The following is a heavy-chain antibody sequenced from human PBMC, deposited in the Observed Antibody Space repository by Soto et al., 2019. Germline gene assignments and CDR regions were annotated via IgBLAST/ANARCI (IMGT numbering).Heavy chain of an antibody. D-gene: IGHD2-15*01. J-gene: IGHJ4*02. CDR2: IVVGSGNT. V-gene: IGHV1-58*01. CDR1: GFTLTSYA. CDR3: AAAFSVVVAATL. Sequence: SVKIYCKASGFTLTSYAVQWVRQARGQRLEWIGWIVVGSGNTNYAQKFQERVTITRDMSTSTAYMELSSLRSEDTAVYYCAAAFSVVVAATLWGQGTLVTVSS.